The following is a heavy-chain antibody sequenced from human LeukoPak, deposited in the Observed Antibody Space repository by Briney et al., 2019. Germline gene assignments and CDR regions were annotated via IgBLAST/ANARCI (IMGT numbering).Heavy chain of an antibody. D-gene: IGHD3-16*01. Sequence: GRSLRLSCATSGFTFGDYAMSWVRQAPGKGLEWVTFIRGKAYGPATEYAASVKGRFTISRDDSKSIAYLQTNSLKTEDTAVYYCIRLGAYWYFDLWGRGTLVTVSS. CDR3: IRLGAYWYFDL. CDR1: GFTFGDYA. V-gene: IGHV3-49*04. CDR2: IRGKAYGPAT. J-gene: IGHJ2*01.